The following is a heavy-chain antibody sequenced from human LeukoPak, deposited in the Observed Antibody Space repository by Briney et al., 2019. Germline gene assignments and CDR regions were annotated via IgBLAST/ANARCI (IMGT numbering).Heavy chain of an antibody. J-gene: IGHJ4*02. D-gene: IGHD5-12*01. Sequence: GGSLRLSCAASGFTFSTYAMNWVRQAPGKGLEWVSAISGSGDSTYYADSVKGWFTISRDNSKNTLYLQMNSLGADDTAVYYCAKGQGGWLRSYDCWGQGTLVTVSS. CDR1: GFTFSTYA. V-gene: IGHV3-23*01. CDR3: AKGQGGWLRSYDC. CDR2: ISGSGDST.